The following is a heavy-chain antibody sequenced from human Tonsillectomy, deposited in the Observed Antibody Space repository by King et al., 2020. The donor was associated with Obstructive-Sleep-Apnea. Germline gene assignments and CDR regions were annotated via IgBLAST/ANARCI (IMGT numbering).Heavy chain of an antibody. D-gene: IGHD3-10*01. CDR2: ISSSSSPI. Sequence: VQLVQSGGGLVQPGGSLRLSCAASGFTFSTYRMNWVRQAPGKGLEWVSYISSSSSPINYPDSVKGRFTISRDNAKNSLSLQMNSLRAEDTAVYYCARESWFGRTYYGVDVWGQGTTVTVSS. CDR3: ARESWFGRTYYGVDV. CDR1: GFTFSTYR. J-gene: IGHJ6*02. V-gene: IGHV3-48*04.